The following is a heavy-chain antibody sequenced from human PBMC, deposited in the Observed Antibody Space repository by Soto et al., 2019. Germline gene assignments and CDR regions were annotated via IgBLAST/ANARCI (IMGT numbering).Heavy chain of an antibody. V-gene: IGHV1-69*11. CDR2: IIPVPATA. CDR1: GGSFDNYG. D-gene: IGHD1-1*01. CDR3: ARDGQGDRTGMDV. Sequence: QVQLVQSGAELKKPGSSVKVSCKASGGSFDNYGTNWVRQAPGQGLEWMGRIIPVPATAEYAERFKGRVTITADESTSASYMELRSLTSEDTAVYFCARDGQGDRTGMDVWSQGTTVTVSS. J-gene: IGHJ6*01.